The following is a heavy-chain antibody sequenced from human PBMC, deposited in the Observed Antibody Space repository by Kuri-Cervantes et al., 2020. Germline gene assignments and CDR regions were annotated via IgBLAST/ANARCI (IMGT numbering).Heavy chain of an antibody. V-gene: IGHV3-48*03. D-gene: IGHD7-27*01. J-gene: IGHJ4*02. CDR1: GFTFSSYE. Sequence: GGSLRLSCAASGFTFSSYEMNWVRQAPGKGLEWVSYISSSGSTIYYADSVKDRFTISRDNSKNTLYLQMNSLRAEDTAVYYCAREVPRELGWDYWGQGTLVTVSS. CDR2: ISSSGSTI. CDR3: AREVPRELGWDY.